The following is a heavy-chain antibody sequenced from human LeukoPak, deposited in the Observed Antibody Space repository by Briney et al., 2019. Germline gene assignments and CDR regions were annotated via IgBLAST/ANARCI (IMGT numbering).Heavy chain of an antibody. J-gene: IGHJ1*01. D-gene: IGHD1-26*01. CDR2: LYPGGST. CDR1: GFTVSSSY. CDR3: ARDRGGSYLQGYFLH. V-gene: IGHV3-66*01. Sequence: GGSLRLSCAASGFTVSSSYMSWVRQAPGKGLELVSVLYPGGSTYIADSVKGRFSISRDNSNNTLNLQMNSLRVEDTAVYYCARDRGGSYLQGYFLHWGQGSLVIVSS.